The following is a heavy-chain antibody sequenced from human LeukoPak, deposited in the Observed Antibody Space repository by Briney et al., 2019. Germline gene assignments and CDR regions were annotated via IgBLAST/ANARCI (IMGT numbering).Heavy chain of an antibody. CDR1: GFTFSSYG. Sequence: GGSLRLSCAASGFTFSSYGMHWVRQAPGKGLEWVAVISYDGSNKYYADSVKGRFTISRDNAKNSLYLQMNSLRAEDTAVYYCARVLDSSGYGNDYWGQGTLVTVSS. J-gene: IGHJ4*02. CDR3: ARVLDSSGYGNDY. CDR2: ISYDGSNK. V-gene: IGHV3-30*03. D-gene: IGHD3-22*01.